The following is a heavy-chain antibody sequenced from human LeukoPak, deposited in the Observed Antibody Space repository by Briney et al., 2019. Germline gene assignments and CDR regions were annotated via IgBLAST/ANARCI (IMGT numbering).Heavy chain of an antibody. CDR3: ARGPDLYYYDSSGFPQPNYYYGMDV. Sequence: PSETLSLTCAVYGGSFSGYYWSWIRQPPGKGLEWIGEINHSGSTNYNPSLKSRVTISVDTSKNQFSLKLSSVTAADTAVYYCARGPDLYYYDSSGFPQPNYYYGMDVWGQGTTVTVSS. CDR2: INHSGST. D-gene: IGHD3-22*01. V-gene: IGHV4-34*01. J-gene: IGHJ6*02. CDR1: GGSFSGYY.